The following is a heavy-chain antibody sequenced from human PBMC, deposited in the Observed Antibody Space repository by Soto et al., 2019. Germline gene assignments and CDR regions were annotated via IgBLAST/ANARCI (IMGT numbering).Heavy chain of an antibody. Sequence: ASVKVSCKASGYTFTSYDINWVRQATGQGLEWMGWMNPNSGNTGYAQKFQGRVTMTRNTSISTAYMELSSLRSEDTAVYYCARASGGEILTWPGPDRWFDPWGQGTLVTVSS. J-gene: IGHJ5*02. CDR2: MNPNSGNT. CDR1: GYTFTSYD. CDR3: ARASGGEILTWPGPDRWFDP. V-gene: IGHV1-8*01. D-gene: IGHD3-9*01.